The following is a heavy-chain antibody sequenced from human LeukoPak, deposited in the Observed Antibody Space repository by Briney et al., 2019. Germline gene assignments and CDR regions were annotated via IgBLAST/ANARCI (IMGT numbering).Heavy chain of an antibody. Sequence: GGSLRLSCAASGFTSDDYAMDWVRQPPGKGLEWVSGINWNGGSVAYADSVKGRFTISRDNAKNSLYLQMNSLRPEDTALYYCTKALRRRGAWASDYWGQGTLVTVSS. J-gene: IGHJ4*02. CDR1: GFTSDDYA. D-gene: IGHD4-17*01. CDR3: TKALRRRGAWASDY. CDR2: INWNGGSV. V-gene: IGHV3-9*02.